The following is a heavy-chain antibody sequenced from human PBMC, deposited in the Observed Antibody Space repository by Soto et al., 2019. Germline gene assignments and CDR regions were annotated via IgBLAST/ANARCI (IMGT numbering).Heavy chain of an antibody. CDR1: GFTFSDAW. J-gene: IGHJ4*02. V-gene: IGHV3-15*07. D-gene: IGHD2-21*01. Sequence: EVQMVETGGGLVKPGESLRLSCAASGFTFSDAWMNWVRQAQGKGLEWVGRIKTKAHGGTTDYTAPVQGRFTISRDDSKNTLYLQMNSLKTEDTAVYFCTTDVSSVIGPSDYWGQGTLVTVSS. CDR2: IKTKAHGGTT. CDR3: TTDVSSVIGPSDY.